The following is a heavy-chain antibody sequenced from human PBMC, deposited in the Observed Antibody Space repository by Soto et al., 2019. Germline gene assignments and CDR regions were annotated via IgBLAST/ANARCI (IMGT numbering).Heavy chain of an antibody. D-gene: IGHD6-13*01. V-gene: IGHV1-2*02. CDR3: ARSLLDEYSSSWRSAYYGMDV. Sequence: QVQLVQSGAEVKKPGASVKVSCKASGFTFSAYYIYWVRQAPGQGLEWIVLISPNSGGTNNAQKFQGRVTMTRDTSTSTVYMELSALIPDDTAVYYCARSLLDEYSSSWRSAYYGMDVWGQGTTVTVSS. CDR2: ISPNSGGT. CDR1: GFTFSAYY. J-gene: IGHJ6*02.